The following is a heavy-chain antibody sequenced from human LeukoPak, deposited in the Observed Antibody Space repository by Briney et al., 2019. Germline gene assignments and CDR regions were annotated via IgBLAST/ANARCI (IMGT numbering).Heavy chain of an antibody. CDR2: ISGSGGSI. D-gene: IGHD3-10*01. CDR3: AKGSGAGDYFDY. CDR1: GFTFSSYA. J-gene: IGHJ4*02. V-gene: IGHV3-23*01. Sequence: GGSLRLSCAASGFTFSSYAMSWVRQAPGKGLEWVSAISGSGGSIYYADSVKGRFTISRDNSKNTLYLQMNSLRAEDTAVYYCAKGSGAGDYFDYWGQGTLVTVSS.